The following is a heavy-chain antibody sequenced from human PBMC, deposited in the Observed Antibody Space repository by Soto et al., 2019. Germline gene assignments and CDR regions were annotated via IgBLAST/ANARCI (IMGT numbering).Heavy chain of an antibody. Sequence: QVQLVESGGGLVKPGGSLRLSCAASGIVFRDDMSWVRQAPGKGLEWLSYISGSGRTIYSADSVKGRFTISRDNATNSLYLQMNNVRTEDTAVYYCARLPFPWGWFDPWGQGTLVTVSS. J-gene: IGHJ5*02. V-gene: IGHV3-11*01. CDR3: ARLPFPWGWFDP. CDR1: GIVFRDD. D-gene: IGHD3-16*01. CDR2: ISGSGRTI.